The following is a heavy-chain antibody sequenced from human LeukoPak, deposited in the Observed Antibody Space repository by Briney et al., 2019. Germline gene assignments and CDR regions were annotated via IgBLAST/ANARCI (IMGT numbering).Heavy chain of an antibody. CDR2: IYTSGST. J-gene: IGHJ4*02. V-gene: IGHV4-4*09. CDR1: GGSISSYY. Sequence: SETLSLTCTVSGGSISSYYWSWIRQPPGKGLEWIGYIYTSGSTNYNPSLKSRVTISVDTSKNQFSLKLSSVTAADTAVYYCARRGYYGSNHFDYWGQGTLVTVSS. D-gene: IGHD4-17*01. CDR3: ARRGYYGSNHFDY.